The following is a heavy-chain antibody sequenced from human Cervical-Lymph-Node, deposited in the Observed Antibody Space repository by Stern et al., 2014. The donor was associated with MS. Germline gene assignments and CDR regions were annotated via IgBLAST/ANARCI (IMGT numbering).Heavy chain of an antibody. CDR3: ARATGSATAMLH. J-gene: IGHJ4*02. Sequence: QVQLVESGPGLVKPSETLSLTCTVSGGSISTYHWTWLRQPPGKGLEWVGYIYCTGIPNYNPSLKSRVTISVDTSKNQFSLRLTSVTTADTAVYYCARATGSATAMLHWGQGALVTVSS. CDR2: IYCTGIP. D-gene: IGHD1-14*01. CDR1: GGSISTYH. V-gene: IGHV4-59*01.